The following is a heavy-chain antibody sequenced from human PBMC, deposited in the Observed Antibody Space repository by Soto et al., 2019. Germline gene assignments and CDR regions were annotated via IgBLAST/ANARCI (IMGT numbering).Heavy chain of an antibody. CDR1: GGSISSSRSY. D-gene: IGHD5-12*01. J-gene: IGHJ5*02. CDR2: IYYSGST. CDR3: AREVGRDGYKSLGWFDP. Sequence: PSETLSLTCNVSGGSISSSRSYWAWIRQPPGKGLEWIANIYYSGSTNYNPSLKSRVTISVDTSKNQFSLKLSSVTAADTAVYYCAREVGRDGYKSLGWFDPWGQGTLVTVSS. V-gene: IGHV4-39*07.